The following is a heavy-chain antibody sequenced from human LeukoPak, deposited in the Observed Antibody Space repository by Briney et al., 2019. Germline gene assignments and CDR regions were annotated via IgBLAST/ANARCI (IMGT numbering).Heavy chain of an antibody. J-gene: IGHJ4*02. Sequence: SETLSLTCSVSGGSISSYHWSWIRQPPGKGLEWIGYIYYSGSTNYNPSLKSRVTISVDTSKNQFSLKLSSVTAADTAVYYCARHKDSRGSFPFDYWGQGTLVTVSS. CDR2: IYYSGST. D-gene: IGHD1-26*01. CDR1: GGSISSYH. CDR3: ARHKDSRGSFPFDY. V-gene: IGHV4-59*08.